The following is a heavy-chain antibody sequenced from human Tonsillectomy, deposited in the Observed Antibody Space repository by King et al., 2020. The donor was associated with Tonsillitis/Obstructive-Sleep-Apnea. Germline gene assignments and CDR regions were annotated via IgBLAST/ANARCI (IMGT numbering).Heavy chain of an antibody. CDR2: IKSKTDGETT. D-gene: IGHD2-15*01. CDR1: GFTFSYAW. Sequence: QLVQSGGGLVKPGKSLRLSCTASGFTFSYAWMNWVRQAPGKGLEWVGRIKSKTDGETTDYAVPVKGRFTISRDDSKDTVYLQMNSLKTEDTAVYYCTTRFSEYCSGGSCSYGMDVWGQGTTVTVSS. J-gene: IGHJ6*02. CDR3: TTRFSEYCSGGSCSYGMDV. V-gene: IGHV3-15*07.